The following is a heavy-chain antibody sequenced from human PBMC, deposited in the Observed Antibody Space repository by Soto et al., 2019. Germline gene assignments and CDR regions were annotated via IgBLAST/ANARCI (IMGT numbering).Heavy chain of an antibody. J-gene: IGHJ4*01. CDR2: LSGGGDTT. CDR1: GFTFNTFA. D-gene: IGHD3-10*01. V-gene: IGHV3-23*01. CDR3: AKDSNYYGSGSYYVY. Sequence: LRLSFAASGFTFNTFAMSWVRQAPGKGLEWVSSLSGGGDTTYSAESVEGRFFISRDNSKNTLFLQMNSLRAEDTAVYYCAKDSNYYGSGSYYVYWGHGILVTVSS.